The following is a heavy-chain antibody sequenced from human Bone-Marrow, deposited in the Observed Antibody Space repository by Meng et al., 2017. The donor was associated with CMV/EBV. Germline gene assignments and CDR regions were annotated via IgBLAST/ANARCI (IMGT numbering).Heavy chain of an antibody. Sequence: GESLKISCAASGFTFSDYYMSWIRQAPGKGLEWVSYISSSGSTIYYADSVKGRFTISRDNAKNSLYLQMNSLRAEDTAVYYCARDEINVAGTPPYYYYGMDVWGQGTTVTVSS. CDR3: ARDEINVAGTPPYYYYGMDV. V-gene: IGHV3-11*04. CDR2: ISSSGSTI. CDR1: GFTFSDYY. D-gene: IGHD6-19*01. J-gene: IGHJ6*02.